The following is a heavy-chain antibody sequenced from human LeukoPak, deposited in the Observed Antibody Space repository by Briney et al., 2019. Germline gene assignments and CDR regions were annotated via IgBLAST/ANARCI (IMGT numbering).Heavy chain of an antibody. V-gene: IGHV1-3*01. CDR3: ARDDGYSGSWFDY. CDR1: GYTFTSYA. Sequence: RASVKVSCKASGYTFTSYAMHWVRQAPGQRLEWMGCINAGNGNTKYSQKFQGRFTITRDTSERKAYMELGSVRSEGTAVYYCARDDGYSGSWFDYWGQGTLVTVSS. D-gene: IGHD6-13*01. CDR2: INAGNGNT. J-gene: IGHJ4*02.